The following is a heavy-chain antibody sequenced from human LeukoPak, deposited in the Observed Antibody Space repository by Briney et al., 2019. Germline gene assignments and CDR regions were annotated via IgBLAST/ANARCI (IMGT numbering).Heavy chain of an antibody. D-gene: IGHD1-1*01. CDR3: ARPVPSRLGWFDP. J-gene: IGHJ5*02. CDR2: IHYSGST. Sequence: PSETLSLTCAVSGYSISSAFYWGWIRQPPGKGLEWIGTIHYSGSTSYNPSLRSRVTISVDTSKNQFSLKLRSVTAADTAVYYCARPVPSRLGWFDPWGQGTLVTVSS. V-gene: IGHV4-38-2*01. CDR1: GYSISSAFY.